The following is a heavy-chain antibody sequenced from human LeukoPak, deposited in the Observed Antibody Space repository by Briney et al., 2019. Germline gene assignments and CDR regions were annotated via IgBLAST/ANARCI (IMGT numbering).Heavy chain of an antibody. V-gene: IGHV3-21*01. CDR1: GFTFSSYS. Sequence: PGGSLRLSCAASGFTFSSYSMSWVRQAPGKGLEWVSSIRSSSGFIYYADSVKGRFTISRDNAKNSLYLQMNSLRAEDTAVYYCARESGAGGYFVYYDFDVWGKGTTVTVSS. CDR3: ARESGAGGYFVYYDFDV. J-gene: IGHJ6*03. CDR2: IRSSSGFI. D-gene: IGHD5-18*01.